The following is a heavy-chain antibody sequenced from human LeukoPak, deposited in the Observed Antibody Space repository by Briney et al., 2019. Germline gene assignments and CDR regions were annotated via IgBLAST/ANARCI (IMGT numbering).Heavy chain of an antibody. CDR3: ARQKERITIFGVVIPYYFDY. D-gene: IGHD3-3*01. CDR2: IYFSGST. V-gene: IGHV4-39*01. Sequence: SETLSLTCTVYGGSMSTSSSCWGWLREPPWKGLEGLGSIYFSGSTYYNPSLKCRVPRSVATSKNTFSLTLCALTTPEPTVVRCARQKERITIFGVVIPYYFDYWGQGTLVTVSS. CDR1: GGSMSTSSSC. J-gene: IGHJ4*02.